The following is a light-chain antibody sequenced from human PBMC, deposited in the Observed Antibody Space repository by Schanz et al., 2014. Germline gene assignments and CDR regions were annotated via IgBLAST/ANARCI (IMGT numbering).Light chain of an antibody. J-gene: IGLJ3*02. Sequence: QSALTQPASVSGSPGQSITISCTGTSSDVGSHNLVSWYQQSPGKAPQLMIYEGIKRPSGVSDRFSGSKSGNTASLTISGLQAEDEGDYYCCSYAGSSSLVFGGGTKLTVL. CDR3: CSYAGSSSLV. V-gene: IGLV2-23*01. CDR1: SSDVGSHNL. CDR2: EGI.